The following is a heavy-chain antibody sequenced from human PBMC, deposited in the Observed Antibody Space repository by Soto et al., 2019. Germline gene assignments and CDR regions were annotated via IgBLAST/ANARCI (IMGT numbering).Heavy chain of an antibody. CDR3: AHRVLRTVFGLVTTTAIYFDF. V-gene: IGHV2-5*02. J-gene: IGHJ4*02. CDR2: IYWDDDK. D-gene: IGHD3-3*01. CDR1: GFSLTTSGVG. Sequence: QITLNESGPTQVKPRQTLTLTCTFSGFSLTTSGVGVGWIRQSQGKAPEWLALIYWDDDKRYSPSLKSRLTINKDTSKSQVVLTMADLDPADTATYYCAHRVLRTVFGLVTTTAIYFDFWGQGTTVAVSS.